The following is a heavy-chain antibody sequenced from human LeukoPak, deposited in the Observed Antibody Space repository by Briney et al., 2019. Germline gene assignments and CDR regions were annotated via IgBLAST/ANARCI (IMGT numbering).Heavy chain of an antibody. CDR3: ARDLWLDIVVVVAATSSLGY. Sequence: PGGSLRLSCAASGFTVSSNYMSWVRQAPGKGLGWVSVIYSGGSTYYADSVKGRFTISRDNAKNSLYLQMSSLRAEDTAVYYCARDLWLDIVVVVAATSSLGYWGQGTLVTVSS. CDR1: GFTVSSNY. D-gene: IGHD2-15*01. CDR2: IYSGGST. V-gene: IGHV3-66*01. J-gene: IGHJ4*02.